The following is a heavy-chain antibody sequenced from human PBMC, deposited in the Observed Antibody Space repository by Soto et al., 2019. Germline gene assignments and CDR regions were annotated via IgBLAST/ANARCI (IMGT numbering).Heavy chain of an antibody. Sequence: EVQLVESGGGLVKPGESLRLSCAASGFTFTTYSMHWVRQAPGKGLEWVSSMTSSSNYIHYADSVQGRFTISRDNAKNSLYLQMNSLRAEDTAVYYCARDGRECADCYLGWVAPWGQGTLVTVSS. J-gene: IGHJ5*02. CDR1: GFTFTTYS. CDR2: MTSSSNYI. V-gene: IGHV3-21*01. CDR3: ARDGRECADCYLGWVAP. D-gene: IGHD2-21*02.